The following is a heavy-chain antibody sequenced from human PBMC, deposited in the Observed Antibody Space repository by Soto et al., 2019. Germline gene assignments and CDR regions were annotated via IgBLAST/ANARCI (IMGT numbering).Heavy chain of an antibody. V-gene: IGHV4-59*01. Sequence: QLQLQESGPGLVKPSETLSLTCTVSGGSISPSYWCWIRQPPGKGLEWLGYVYHIGSTKYNPSLRNRVTISRDTSQNQCSRKRESVSAAYTAFYYCARDCSGHDFWDGPWYFDSWGQGTLFTVSS. CDR1: GGSISPSY. CDR2: VYHIGST. D-gene: IGHD3-3*01. CDR3: ARDCSGHDFWDGPWYFDS. J-gene: IGHJ4*02.